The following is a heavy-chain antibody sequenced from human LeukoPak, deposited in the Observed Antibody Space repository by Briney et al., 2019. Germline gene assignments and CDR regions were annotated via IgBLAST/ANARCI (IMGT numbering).Heavy chain of an antibody. Sequence: GGSLRLSCAASGFTSIAYALTWARQAPGKGLEWVSGISGGGVTTYYADSVKGRFTISRDNSKNTLYLQMNSLRADDTAIYYCARNQQLGGHSYYYYGMDVWGQGTTVTVSS. J-gene: IGHJ6*02. D-gene: IGHD3-16*01. V-gene: IGHV3-23*01. CDR2: ISGGGVTT. CDR1: GFTSIAYA. CDR3: ARNQQLGGHSYYYYGMDV.